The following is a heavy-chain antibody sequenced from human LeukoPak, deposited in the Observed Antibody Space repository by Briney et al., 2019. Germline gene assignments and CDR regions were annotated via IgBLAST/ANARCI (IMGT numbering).Heavy chain of an antibody. D-gene: IGHD1-26*01. CDR2: INPSGGST. J-gene: IGHJ3*02. CDR1: GYTFTSYY. Sequence: GASVKVSCKASGYTFTSYYMHWVRQAPGQGLEWMGIINPSGGSTSYAQKFQGRVTMARDMSTSTVYMELSSLRSEDTAVYYCVRDSVGATISFAFDIWGQGTMVTVSS. V-gene: IGHV1-46*01. CDR3: VRDSVGATISFAFDI.